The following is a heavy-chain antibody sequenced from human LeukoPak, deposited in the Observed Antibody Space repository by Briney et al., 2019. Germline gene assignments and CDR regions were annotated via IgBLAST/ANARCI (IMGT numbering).Heavy chain of an antibody. CDR1: GFTFSSYA. Sequence: GGSLRLSCAASGFTFSSYAMHWVRQAPGKGLEWVAVISYDGSNKYYADSVKGRFTISRDNSKNTLYLQMNSLRAEDTAVYYCARGGQRWLQPFDYWGQGTLVTVSS. CDR2: ISYDGSNK. CDR3: ARGGQRWLQPFDY. V-gene: IGHV3-30*14. J-gene: IGHJ4*02. D-gene: IGHD5-24*01.